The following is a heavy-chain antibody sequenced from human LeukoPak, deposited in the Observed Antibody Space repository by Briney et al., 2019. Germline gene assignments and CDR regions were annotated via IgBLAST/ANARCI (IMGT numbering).Heavy chain of an antibody. J-gene: IGHJ3*02. CDR2: INPTAGNT. Sequence: GASVKVSCKASGYTFSNYYLHWVRQAPGQGLEWMGLINPTAGNTYYAQRFQGRVTMIRNTTTSTVYMELSSLRSEDTAVDYCARIRDGYNDAYDTWGQGTMVTVPS. D-gene: IGHD5-24*01. CDR1: GYTFSNYY. V-gene: IGHV1-46*01. CDR3: ARIRDGYNDAYDT.